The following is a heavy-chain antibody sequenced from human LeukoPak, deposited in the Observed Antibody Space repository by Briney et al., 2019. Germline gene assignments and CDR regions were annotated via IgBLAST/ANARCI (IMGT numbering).Heavy chain of an antibody. CDR2: ISYDGSNK. D-gene: IGHD3-3*01. CDR1: GFTFSSYG. CDR3: AKDRDKFWSGSQV. Sequence: GGSLRLSCAASGFTFSSYGMHWVRQAPGKGLEWVAVISYDGSNKYYADSVKSRFTISRDNSKSTLYLQMNSLRTEDTAVYYCAKDRDKFWSGSQVWGQGTLVTVSS. J-gene: IGHJ4*02. V-gene: IGHV3-30*18.